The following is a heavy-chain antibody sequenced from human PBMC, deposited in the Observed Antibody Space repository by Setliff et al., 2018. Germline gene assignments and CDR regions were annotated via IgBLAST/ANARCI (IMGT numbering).Heavy chain of an antibody. J-gene: IGHJ3*02. D-gene: IGHD6-25*01. V-gene: IGHV3-21*01. Sequence: GESLRLSCAASGFTFRTFSMHWVRQAPGKGLEWVSSISPDSIYIYYADWVKGRLTISRDNAWDSLYLQMNSLGAEDTAVYYCARSPANGGHDAFDIWGRGTLVTVSS. CDR2: ISPDSIYI. CDR1: GFTFRTFS. CDR3: ARSPANGGHDAFDI.